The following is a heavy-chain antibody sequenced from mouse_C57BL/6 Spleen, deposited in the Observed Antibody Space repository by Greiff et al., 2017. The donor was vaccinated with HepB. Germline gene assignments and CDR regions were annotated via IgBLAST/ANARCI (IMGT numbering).Heavy chain of an antibody. Sequence: QVQLKESGPELVKPGASVKISCKASGYAFSSSWMNWVKQRPGKGLEWIGRIYPGDGDTNYNGKFKGKATLTADKSSSTAYMQLSSLTSEDSAVYFCAREGITTVVGFDYWGQGTTLTVSS. V-gene: IGHV1-82*01. CDR1: GYAFSSSW. D-gene: IGHD1-1*01. J-gene: IGHJ2*01. CDR3: AREGITTVVGFDY. CDR2: IYPGDGDT.